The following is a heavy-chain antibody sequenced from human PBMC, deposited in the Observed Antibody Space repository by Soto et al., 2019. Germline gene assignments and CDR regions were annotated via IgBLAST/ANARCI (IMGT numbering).Heavy chain of an antibody. CDR1: GDSIRSGNHY. J-gene: IGHJ4*02. V-gene: IGHV4-30-4*01. D-gene: IGHD1-7*01. Sequence: SETLSLTCTVSGDSIRSGNHYWSWIRQPPGKGLEWIGYIYYSGSTYYNPSLKSRVTISVDTSKNQFSLKLSPVTAADTAVYYCARDRGEEELRPGYFDYWGQGTLVTVSS. CDR3: ARDRGEEELRPGYFDY. CDR2: IYYSGST.